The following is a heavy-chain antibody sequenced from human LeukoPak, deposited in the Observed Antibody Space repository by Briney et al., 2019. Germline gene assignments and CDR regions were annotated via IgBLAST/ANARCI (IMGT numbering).Heavy chain of an antibody. J-gene: IGHJ4*02. CDR2: ISYDGSNK. CDR1: GFTFSSYA. V-gene: IGHV3-30-3*02. D-gene: IGHD2/OR15-2a*01. CDR3: AKDLYHYFDY. Sequence: GGSLRLSCAASGFTFSSYAMHWVRQAPGKGLEWVAVISYDGSNKYYADSVKGRFTISRDNSKNTLYLQMNSLRAEDTAVYYCAKDLYHYFDYWGQGTLVTVSP.